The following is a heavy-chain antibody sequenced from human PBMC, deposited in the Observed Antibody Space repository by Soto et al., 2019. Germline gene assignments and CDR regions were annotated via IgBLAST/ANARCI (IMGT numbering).Heavy chain of an antibody. D-gene: IGHD6-13*01. J-gene: IGHJ6*02. V-gene: IGHV1-58*01. CDR2: IVVGSGNT. CDR1: GFTFTSSA. CDR3: AAGGYSSSWYYYYGMDV. Sequence: QMQLVQSGPEVKKPGTSVKVSCKASGFTFTSSAVQWVRQARGQRLEWIGWIVVGSGNTNYAQKFQERVTITRDMSTSTAYRELSSLRSEDTAVYYCAAGGYSSSWYYYYGMDVWGQGTTVTVSS.